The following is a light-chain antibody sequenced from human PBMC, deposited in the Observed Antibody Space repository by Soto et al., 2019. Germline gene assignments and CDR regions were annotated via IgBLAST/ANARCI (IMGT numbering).Light chain of an antibody. J-gene: IGKJ4*01. CDR1: QSVSSTY. V-gene: IGKV3-20*01. CDR3: QQYDILPLT. Sequence: ETELMQFRGTLSLYTGERAILSCRASQSVSSTYLAWYQQKPGQAPKLLIYGASSRATGIPDRFSGSGSGTDFTLTISRLQPEDFAAYYCQQYDILPLTFGGGTKVDIK. CDR2: GAS.